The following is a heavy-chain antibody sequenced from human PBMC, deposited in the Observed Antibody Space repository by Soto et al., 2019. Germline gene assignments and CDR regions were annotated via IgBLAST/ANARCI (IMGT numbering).Heavy chain of an antibody. CDR2: ISVTSGSI. V-gene: IGHV3-48*02. J-gene: IGHJ3*01. D-gene: IGHD2-21*01. CDR3: VRDHIWAFDF. CDR1: GFTFSSFA. Sequence: ESGGGLVKPGGSLRISCAASGFTFSSFALNWVRQAPGKGLEWISYISVTSGSIFYADSVKGRFTISRDDARNSLYLQMNTLRDEDTAVYFCVRDHIWAFDFWGRGTMVTVSS.